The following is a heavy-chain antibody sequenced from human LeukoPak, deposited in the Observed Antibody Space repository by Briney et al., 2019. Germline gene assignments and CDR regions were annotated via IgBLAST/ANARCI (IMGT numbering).Heavy chain of an antibody. V-gene: IGHV3-11*04. J-gene: IGHJ3*02. Sequence: GGSLRLSCAASGFTFSGYYTSWIRQAPRKGLEWVSYISSSGSTIYYADSVKGRFTISRDNAKNSLYLQMNSLRAEDTVVYYCAREALRFLEWSTHAFDIWGQGTMVTVSS. D-gene: IGHD3-3*01. CDR1: GFTFSGYY. CDR3: AREALRFLEWSTHAFDI. CDR2: ISSSGSTI.